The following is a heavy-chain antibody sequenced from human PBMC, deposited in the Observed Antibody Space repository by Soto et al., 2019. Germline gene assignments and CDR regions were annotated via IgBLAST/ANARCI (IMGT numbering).Heavy chain of an antibody. D-gene: IGHD1-7*01. V-gene: IGHV5-51*01. CDR2: IYPGDSDT. Sequence: GESLKISCKGSGYSFTSYWIGWVRQMPGKGLEWMGIIYPGDSDTRYSPSFQGQVTISADKSTSTAYLQWSSLKASDTPLYYWARHPLNWNYGDYLYGMDVWGQGTTVTVSS. CDR1: GYSFTSYW. CDR3: ARHPLNWNYGDYLYGMDV. J-gene: IGHJ6*02.